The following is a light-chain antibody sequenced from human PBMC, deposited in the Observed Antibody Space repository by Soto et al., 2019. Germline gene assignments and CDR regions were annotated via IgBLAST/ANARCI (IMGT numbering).Light chain of an antibody. CDR3: CSYAGSYTSYV. CDR1: INDVGGYNS. Sequence: QSMLAQPRSVSGSPGQSVTISCSGTINDVGGYNSVSWFQHHPGSAPKLMVHSVTQRPSGVPDRFSGSKSGNTASLTISGLQAEDEADYYCCSYAGSYTSYVFGTGTKVTVL. V-gene: IGLV2-11*01. J-gene: IGLJ1*01. CDR2: SVT.